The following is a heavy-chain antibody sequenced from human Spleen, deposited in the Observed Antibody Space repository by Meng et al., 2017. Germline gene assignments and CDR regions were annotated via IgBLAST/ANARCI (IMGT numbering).Heavy chain of an antibody. V-gene: IGHV4-34*01. CDR1: GGSFSDYY. Sequence: QVQIQQGGAGLLKPSETLSLTCVVSGGSFSDYYWSWIRQPPGKGLEWIGKINHSGSTNYNPSLESRATISVDTSQNNLSLKLSSVTAADSAVYYCARGPTTMAHDFDYWGQGTLVTVSS. CDR3: ARGPTTMAHDFDY. CDR2: INHSGST. D-gene: IGHD4-11*01. J-gene: IGHJ4*02.